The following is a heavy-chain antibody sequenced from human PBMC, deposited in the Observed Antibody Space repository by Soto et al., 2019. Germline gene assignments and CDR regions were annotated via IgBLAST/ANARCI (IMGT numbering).Heavy chain of an antibody. CDR1: GFTFSSYS. Sequence: EVQLVESGGGLVQPGGSLRLSCAASGFTFSSYSMNWVRQAPGKGLEWVSYISSSSSTIYYADSVKGRFTISRDNAKNSRYLQMNSLRAEDTAVYYCARVLSLRTVSIGYWGQGTLVAVSS. D-gene: IGHD3-16*02. CDR3: ARVLSLRTVSIGY. CDR2: ISSSSSTI. J-gene: IGHJ4*02. V-gene: IGHV3-48*01.